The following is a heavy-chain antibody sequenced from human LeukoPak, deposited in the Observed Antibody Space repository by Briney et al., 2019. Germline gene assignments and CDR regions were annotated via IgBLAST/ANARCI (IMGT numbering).Heavy chain of an antibody. J-gene: IGHJ4*02. Sequence: GGSLRLSCAASGFTFSSYWMTWVRQTPGKGLEWVANIKQDGSEEYYVDSVKGRFIISRDNAKNSLNLQMNSLRAEDTALYYCARDSPERGYSSGPLDNYFDYWGQGTLVTVSS. CDR3: ARDSPERGYSSGPLDNYFDY. V-gene: IGHV3-7*01. CDR1: GFTFSSYW. D-gene: IGHD5-18*01. CDR2: IKQDGSEE.